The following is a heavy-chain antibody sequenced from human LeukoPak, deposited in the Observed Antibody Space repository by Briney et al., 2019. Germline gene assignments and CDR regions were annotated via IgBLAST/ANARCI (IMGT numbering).Heavy chain of an antibody. D-gene: IGHD3-10*01. Sequence: PGGSLRLSCAASGFTFSSYGMHWVRQAPGKGLEWVAFIRYDGSNKYYADSVKGRSTISRDNSKNTLYLQMNSLRAEDTAVYYCGTAGSYGSGNYHDAFDVWGQGTMVTVSS. CDR3: GTAGSYGSGNYHDAFDV. V-gene: IGHV3-30*02. J-gene: IGHJ3*01. CDR2: IRYDGSNK. CDR1: GFTFSSYG.